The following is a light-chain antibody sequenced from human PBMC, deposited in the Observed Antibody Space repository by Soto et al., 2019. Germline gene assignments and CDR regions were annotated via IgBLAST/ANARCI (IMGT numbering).Light chain of an antibody. J-gene: IGKJ4*01. Sequence: DIQMTQSPSSLSASVGDRVTITCRASQSISSYLNWYQQKPGKAPKLLIYAASSLQSGVPSRFSGSGSATDFTLTISSLQPEDFATYYCQQSYSTPGTFGGGTKVEIK. V-gene: IGKV1-39*01. CDR1: QSISSY. CDR3: QQSYSTPGT. CDR2: AAS.